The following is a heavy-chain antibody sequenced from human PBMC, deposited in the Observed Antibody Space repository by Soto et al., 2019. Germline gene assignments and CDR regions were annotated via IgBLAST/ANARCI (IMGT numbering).Heavy chain of an antibody. Sequence: EVQVVESGGGLVKPGGSLRLSCTASGSTFRTYGMNWVRQAPGKGLEWVSSISNSGDYIYYADSVQGRFTISRDNAKNSLYLLMNSLRAEDTAVYFCARDESAGSSIRYWGQGILVTVSS. J-gene: IGHJ4*02. D-gene: IGHD2-2*01. CDR1: GSTFRTYG. V-gene: IGHV3-21*01. CDR3: ARDESAGSSIRY. CDR2: ISNSGDYI.